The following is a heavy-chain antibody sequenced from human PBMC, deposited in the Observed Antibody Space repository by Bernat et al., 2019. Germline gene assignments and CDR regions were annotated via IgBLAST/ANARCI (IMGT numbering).Heavy chain of an antibody. CDR1: GFTFSSYG. CDR3: ASHSGSYRSDAFDI. CDR2: ISNDGRNK. Sequence: QVQLVESGGGVVQPGRSLRLSCAASGFTFSSYGMHWVRQAPGKGLEWVAVISNDGRNKYYADSVKDRLTISRDNSQNTLYLQMNSLRAEDTAVYYCASHSGSYRSDAFDIWGQGTMVTVSS. V-gene: IGHV3-30*03. D-gene: IGHD1-26*01. J-gene: IGHJ3*02.